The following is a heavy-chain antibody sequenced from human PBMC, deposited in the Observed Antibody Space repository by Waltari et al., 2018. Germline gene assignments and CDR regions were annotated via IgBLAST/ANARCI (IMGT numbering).Heavy chain of an antibody. J-gene: IGHJ3*01. Sequence: EVQLVQSGPEVKKSGESLRISCQVSGYSFISYWIAWVRQMPGKGLEYMGIIWPDDSDTRYSPSFQGQVIISVDKPIGTAYLQLNTLKASDTAMYYCARPRRGRDAFDVWGPGTMVTVS. CDR1: GYSFISYW. V-gene: IGHV5-51*04. CDR3: ARPRRGRDAFDV. D-gene: IGHD3-10*01. CDR2: IWPDDSDT.